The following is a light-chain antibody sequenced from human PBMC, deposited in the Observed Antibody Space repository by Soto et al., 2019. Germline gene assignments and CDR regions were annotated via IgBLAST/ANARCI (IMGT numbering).Light chain of an antibody. CDR1: SSDVGGYNY. CDR2: DVS. Sequence: QSALTQPASVSGSPGQSITISCTGTSSDVGGYNYVSWYQQHPGKAPKLMIYDVSNRPSGVSDRFSGSKSGNTASLTISGLQAEDEADYYCSSYTGSSTPVVFGGGTPLTVL. V-gene: IGLV2-14*01. J-gene: IGLJ2*01. CDR3: SSYTGSSTPVV.